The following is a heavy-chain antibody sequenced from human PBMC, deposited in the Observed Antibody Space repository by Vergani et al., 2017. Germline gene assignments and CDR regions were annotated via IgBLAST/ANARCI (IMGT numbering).Heavy chain of an antibody. V-gene: IGHV1-69*01. CDR2: IIPIFGTA. CDR3: ARDRGITIFGETWYFDL. J-gene: IGHJ2*01. D-gene: IGHD3-3*01. CDR1: GGTFSSYA. Sequence: QVQLVQSGAEVKKPGSSVKVSCKASGGTFSSYAISWVRQAPGQGLEWMGGIIPIFGTANYAQKFQGRVTITADESTSTAYMELSSLRSEDTAVYYCARDRGITIFGETWYFDLWGRGTLVTVSS.